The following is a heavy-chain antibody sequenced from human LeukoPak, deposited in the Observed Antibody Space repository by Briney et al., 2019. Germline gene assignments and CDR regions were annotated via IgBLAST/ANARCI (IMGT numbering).Heavy chain of an antibody. D-gene: IGHD6-19*01. J-gene: IGHJ4*02. Sequence: GASVKVSCKASGYTFIGYYMHWVRQAPGQGLEWMGWINPNSGGTNYAQKFQGWVTMTRDTSISTAYMELSRLRSDDTAVYYCARGVAVAARYYFDYWGQGTLVTVSS. CDR3: ARGVAVAARYYFDY. CDR1: GYTFIGYY. CDR2: INPNSGGT. V-gene: IGHV1-2*04.